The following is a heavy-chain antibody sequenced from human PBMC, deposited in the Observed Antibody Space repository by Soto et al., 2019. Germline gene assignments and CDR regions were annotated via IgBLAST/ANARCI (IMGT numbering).Heavy chain of an antibody. CDR3: GRGMRDIPRGMDV. J-gene: IGHJ6*02. V-gene: IGHV3-74*01. CDR2: INPDGSST. Sequence: EVQLAESGGGLVQPGVSLRLSCAASGFTFSPYCMHWVRQAPGKGLVWVSRINPDGSSTDYADSVKGRFTISRDNAKNTLYLHMNSLRAEHTAVYDCGRGMRDIPRGMDVLGHGTTVTVS. CDR1: GFTFSPYC. D-gene: IGHD1-20*01.